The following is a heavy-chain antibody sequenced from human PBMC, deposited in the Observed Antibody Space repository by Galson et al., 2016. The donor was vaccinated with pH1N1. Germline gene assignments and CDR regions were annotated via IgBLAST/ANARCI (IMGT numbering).Heavy chain of an antibody. Sequence: SVKVSCKASGYTFTGYYMHWVQQAPGQGLEWMGRINPNSGGTNYAQKFQGRVTMTRDTSISTAYMELSRLRSDDTAVYYCARVYSRGGTYYPDAFDIWGQGTMVTVSS. CDR2: INPNSGGT. J-gene: IGHJ3*02. CDR3: ARVYSRGGTYYPDAFDI. D-gene: IGHD1-26*01. V-gene: IGHV1-2*06. CDR1: GYTFTGYY.